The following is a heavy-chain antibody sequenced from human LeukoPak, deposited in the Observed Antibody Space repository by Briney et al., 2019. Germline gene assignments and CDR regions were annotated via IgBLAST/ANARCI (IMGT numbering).Heavy chain of an antibody. D-gene: IGHD6-13*01. J-gene: IGHJ4*02. CDR3: AKEFFATAAAGFDY. CDR2: IYYSGST. CDR1: GGSISSYY. Sequence: SETLSLTCTVSGGSISSYYWSWIRQPPGKGLEWIGYIYYSGSTNYNPSLKSRVTISVDTSKNQFSLKLSSVTAADTAVYYCAKEFFATAAAGFDYWGQGTLVTVSS. V-gene: IGHV4-59*01.